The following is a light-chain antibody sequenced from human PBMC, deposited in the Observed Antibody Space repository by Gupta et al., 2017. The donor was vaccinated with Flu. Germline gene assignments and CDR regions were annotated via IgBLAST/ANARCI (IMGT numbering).Light chain of an antibody. CDR1: SSDVGAYNY. Sequence: TSSDVGAYNYVSWFQQHPDKAPKRLIHDVSIRPSGVSYRFSGSKSGNTASLTISGLQAEDEADYYCSSYTRSNTLIFGGGTRLTVL. J-gene: IGLJ2*01. CDR3: SSYTRSNTLI. CDR2: DVS. V-gene: IGLV2-14*03.